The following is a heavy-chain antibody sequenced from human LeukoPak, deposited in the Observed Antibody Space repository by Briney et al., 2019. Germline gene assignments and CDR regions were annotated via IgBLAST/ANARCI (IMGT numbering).Heavy chain of an antibody. Sequence: SETLCLTCTVSGDSINSYFWSWIRQPPGKGLEWIGYIYFSGSTNYNPSLKSRVTLSVDTSKNQFSLNLTSVTAADTAVYYCARSGQGSSWFLRGRDACGEGTTVIVSS. CDR3: ARSGQGSSWFLRGRDA. CDR1: GDSINSYF. V-gene: IGHV4-59*01. J-gene: IGHJ6*04. CDR2: IYFSGST. D-gene: IGHD6-13*01.